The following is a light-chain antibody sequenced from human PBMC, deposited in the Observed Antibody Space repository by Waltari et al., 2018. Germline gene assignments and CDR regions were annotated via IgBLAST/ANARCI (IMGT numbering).Light chain of an antibody. J-gene: IGKJ5*01. CDR1: QSLIHSNGYAY. CDR3: MQALQTSIT. V-gene: IGKV2-28*01. CDR2: FGV. Sequence: EIVLTQSPLSLPVTLGEPASISCTSRQSLIHSNGYAYLDWYFQRPGLPPPLLIYFGVYLAAGGPDRCSGSGAVTEFTLKISKVEAEDVGVYYCMQALQTSITFGQGTRLEIK.